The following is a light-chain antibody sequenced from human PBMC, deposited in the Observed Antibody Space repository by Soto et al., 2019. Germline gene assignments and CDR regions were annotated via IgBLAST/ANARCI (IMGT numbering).Light chain of an antibody. CDR3: QQYHIWPSIT. CDR2: DAS. Sequence: DIQLTPSPSFMSASVGDRVTITCRASQGISTFLAWYQQHPGTAPKRLIYDASNLQSGVPSRFSGSGSGTEFTLTISSLQSEDFAVYYCQQYHIWPSITFGQGTRLEIK. CDR1: QGISTF. J-gene: IGKJ5*01. V-gene: IGKV1-9*01.